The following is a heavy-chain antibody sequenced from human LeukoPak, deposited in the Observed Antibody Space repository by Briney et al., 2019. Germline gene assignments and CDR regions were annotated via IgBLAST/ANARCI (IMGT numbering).Heavy chain of an antibody. CDR2: ISGSGGST. V-gene: IGHV3-23*01. J-gene: IGHJ4*02. CDR3: AKVSRPYIVGATLGDY. Sequence: PGGSLRLSCAASGFTFSSYAMSWVRQAPGKGLEWVSAISGSGGSTYYADSVKGRFTISRDNSKNTLYLQMNSLRAEDTAVYYCAKVSRPYIVGATLGDYWGQGTLVTASS. CDR1: GFTFSSYA. D-gene: IGHD1-26*01.